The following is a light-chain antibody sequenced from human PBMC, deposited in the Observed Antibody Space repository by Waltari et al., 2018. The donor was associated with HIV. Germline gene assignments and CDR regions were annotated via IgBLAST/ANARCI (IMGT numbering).Light chain of an antibody. CDR2: DAS. CDR3: QQRSNWPPWT. J-gene: IGKJ1*01. V-gene: IGKV3-11*01. CDR1: QSVTSY. Sequence: IVSTQLPVTLSFSRGERATLLCTASQSVTSYLAWYQQKPGQAPRLLIYDASNRATGIPARFSGSGSGTDFTLSISSLEPEDCAVYYCQQRSNWPPWTFGQGTKVEIK.